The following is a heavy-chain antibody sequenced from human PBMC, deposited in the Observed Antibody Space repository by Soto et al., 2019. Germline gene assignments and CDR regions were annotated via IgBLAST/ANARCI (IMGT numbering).Heavy chain of an antibody. CDR3: AKDGGEDGYFGNWFDP. D-gene: IGHD5-12*01. CDR2: IIPIFGSA. V-gene: IGHV1-69*15. Sequence: QVQLVQSGAEVKKPGSSVKVSCKASGGTFSNYAITWVRQAPGQGLEWLGRIIPIFGSANYAQKFQGRVTTTANXXNXTAYMELSSLSSDDAAVYYCAKDGGEDGYFGNWFDPWGQGTLVTVSS. CDR1: GGTFSNYA. J-gene: IGHJ5*02.